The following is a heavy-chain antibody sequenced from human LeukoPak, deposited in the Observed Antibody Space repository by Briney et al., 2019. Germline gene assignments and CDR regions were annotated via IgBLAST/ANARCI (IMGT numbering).Heavy chain of an antibody. V-gene: IGHV4-34*12. CDR2: ILHTGNT. CDR3: ARLPVTTARVY. Sequence: SETLSLTCGVSGRSFSGYYWSWIRQSPGKGLEWIGQILHTGNTNYNPSLKSRVTMSLDTSKNQFSLRLTSATAADTAVYYCARLPVTTARVYWGQGILVTVFS. J-gene: IGHJ4*02. CDR1: GRSFSGYY. D-gene: IGHD4-17*01.